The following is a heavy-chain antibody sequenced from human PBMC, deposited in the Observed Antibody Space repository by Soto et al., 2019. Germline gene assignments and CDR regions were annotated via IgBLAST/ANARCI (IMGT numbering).Heavy chain of an antibody. Sequence: EVQLVESGGGLVQPGGSLRLSCAASGFIFSDHYMGWVRQAPGKGLEWVGQTKNKANGYTTEYAASVTGRFTISRDASKNSLYLQMNRLKPEDTAVSEFMCWISGRCSWGQGTLVMVSS. CDR1: GFIFSDHY. CDR2: TKNKANGYTT. CDR3: MCWISGRCS. D-gene: IGHD2-2*03. J-gene: IGHJ5*02. V-gene: IGHV3-72*01.